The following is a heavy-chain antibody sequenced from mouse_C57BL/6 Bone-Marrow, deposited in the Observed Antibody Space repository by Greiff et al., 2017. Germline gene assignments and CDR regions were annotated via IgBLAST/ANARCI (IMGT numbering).Heavy chain of an antibody. CDR1: GYTFTSYW. V-gene: IGHV1-50*01. CDR3: ARPDDYYAMDY. J-gene: IGHJ4*01. Sequence: QVQLQQPGAELVKPGASVKLSCTASGYTFTSYWMQWVKQRPGQGLEWIGEIDPSDSYTNYNQKFKGKATLTVDTSSSTAYMQLSSLTSEDSAVYYCARPDDYYAMDYWGQGTSVTVSS. CDR2: IDPSDSYT.